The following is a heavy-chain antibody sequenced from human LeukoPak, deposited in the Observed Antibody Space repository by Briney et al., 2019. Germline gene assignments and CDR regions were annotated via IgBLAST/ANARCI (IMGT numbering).Heavy chain of an antibody. V-gene: IGHV4-59*01. Sequence: SETLSLTCTVSGGSIGSYYWSWIRQPPGKGLEWIGYIYYSGSTNYNPSLKSRVTISVDTSKNQFSLKLSSVTAADTAVYYCARVSDSSGFDAFDIWGQGTMVTVSS. D-gene: IGHD3-22*01. J-gene: IGHJ3*02. CDR1: GGSIGSYY. CDR3: ARVSDSSGFDAFDI. CDR2: IYYSGST.